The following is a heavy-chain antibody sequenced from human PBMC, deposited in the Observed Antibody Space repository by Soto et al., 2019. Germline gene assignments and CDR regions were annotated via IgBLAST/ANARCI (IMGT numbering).Heavy chain of an antibody. J-gene: IGHJ5*02. Sequence: GGSLRLSCAASGFTFSSYWMSWVRQAPGKGLEWVGNIKQDGSEKYYVDSVKGRFTISRDNAKNSLYLQMNSLRAEDTAVYYCAREGPWGAVAGLNWFDPWGQGTLVTVSS. V-gene: IGHV3-7*03. CDR1: GFTFSSYW. CDR3: AREGPWGAVAGLNWFDP. D-gene: IGHD6-19*01. CDR2: IKQDGSEK.